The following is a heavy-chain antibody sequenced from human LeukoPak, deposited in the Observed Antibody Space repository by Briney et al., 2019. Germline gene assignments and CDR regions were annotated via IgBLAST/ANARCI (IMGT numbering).Heavy chain of an antibody. V-gene: IGHV4-31*03. CDR2: IYYSGST. D-gene: IGHD6-13*01. J-gene: IGHJ3*02. Sequence: SETLSLTCTVSGGSISSGGYYRSWLRQHPGTGLEWIGYIYYSGSTYYNPSLKSRVTITVDTSKNQFSLKLSSVTAADTAVYYCARDGVSIAAAGGDAFDIWGQGTVVTVFS. CDR3: ARDGVSIAAAGGDAFDI. CDR1: GGSISSGGYY.